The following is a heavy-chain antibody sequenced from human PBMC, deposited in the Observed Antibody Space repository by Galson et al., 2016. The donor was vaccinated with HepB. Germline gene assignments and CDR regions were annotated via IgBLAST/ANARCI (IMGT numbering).Heavy chain of an antibody. J-gene: IGHJ2*01. CDR2: ISSNGDFI. V-gene: IGHV3-21*01. D-gene: IGHD2-2*01. Sequence: SLRLSCAASGISFSTFSMNWVRQAPGQGLEWLSSISSNGDFINYADSVKGRFTISRDNADNSLFLHMSSLRAEDTAIYYCARDNSHCRRTSCIPTYRYFDLWGRGTLVTVSS. CDR3: ARDNSHCRRTSCIPTYRYFDL. CDR1: GISFSTFS.